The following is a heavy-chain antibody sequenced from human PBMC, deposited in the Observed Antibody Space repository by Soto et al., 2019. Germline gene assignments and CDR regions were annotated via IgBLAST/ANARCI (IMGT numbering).Heavy chain of an antibody. J-gene: IGHJ4*02. V-gene: IGHV3-48*02. CDR2: ISSSSSTI. Sequence: PAGCTRLSCAASGFTFSSYSMNWVRQAPGKGLEWVSYISSSSSTIYYADSVKGRFTISRDNAKNSLYLQMNSLRDEDTAVYYCARGRNYYGSGSYYFDYWGQGTLVTVSS. CDR1: GFTFSSYS. D-gene: IGHD3-10*01. CDR3: ARGRNYYGSGSYYFDY.